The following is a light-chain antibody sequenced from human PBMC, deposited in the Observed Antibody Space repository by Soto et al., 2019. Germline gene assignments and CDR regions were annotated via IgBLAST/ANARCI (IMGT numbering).Light chain of an antibody. CDR1: QSVSYY. V-gene: IGKV3-20*01. J-gene: IGKJ1*01. CDR3: QHYGETLWT. Sequence: DIVLTQSPGTLSLSPGERATLACRASQSVSYYLAWYQQKPGQAPRLLIYGASSRATGIPDRCSGRGSGTDFTLTISRLEPEDSALYYCQHYGETLWTFGQGTKVDIK. CDR2: GAS.